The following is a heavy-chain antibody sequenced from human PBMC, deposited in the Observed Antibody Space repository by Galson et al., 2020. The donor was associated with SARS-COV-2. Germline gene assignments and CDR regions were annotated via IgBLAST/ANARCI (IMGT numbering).Heavy chain of an antibody. J-gene: IGHJ4*02. CDR1: GVSFSDYY. CDR2: INHSGST. D-gene: IGHD3-22*01. V-gene: IGHV4-34*01. Sequence: SETLSLTFAVYGVSFSDYYWSWIRQPPGKGLEWIGEINHSGSTNYNPSLKSRVTISVDTSKNQFSLKLSSVTAADTAVYYCWRAVYFDSRDYDVSSFDYWGQGTLVTVTS. CDR3: WRAVYFDSRDYDVSSFDY.